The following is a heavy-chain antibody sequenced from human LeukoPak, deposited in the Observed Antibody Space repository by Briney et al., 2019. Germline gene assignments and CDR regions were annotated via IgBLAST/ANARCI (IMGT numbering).Heavy chain of an antibody. D-gene: IGHD1-26*01. CDR1: GFTFSSYN. CDR3: ARESDYDRLPDY. J-gene: IGHJ4*02. Sequence: GGSLRLSCAASGFTFSSYNMNWVRQAPGKGLEWVSYISSSGSTIYYADSVKGRFTISRDNAKNSLYLQMNSLRAEDTAVYYCARESDYDRLPDYWGQGTLVTVSS. CDR2: ISSSGSTI. V-gene: IGHV3-48*04.